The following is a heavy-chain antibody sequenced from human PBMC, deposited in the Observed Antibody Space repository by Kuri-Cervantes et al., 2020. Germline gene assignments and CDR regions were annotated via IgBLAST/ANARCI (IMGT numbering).Heavy chain of an antibody. CDR1: GFTFSGYW. Sequence: GESLKISCAASGFTFSGYWMTWVRQAPGKGLEWVANIKQDGSEKYYVDSAKGRFTISRDNAKNSLYLQMNSLGAEDTAVYYCARDRGPRRYFDLWGQGTLVTVSS. J-gene: IGHJ4*02. V-gene: IGHV3-7*01. D-gene: IGHD3-9*01. CDR2: IKQDGSEK. CDR3: ARDRGPRRYFDL.